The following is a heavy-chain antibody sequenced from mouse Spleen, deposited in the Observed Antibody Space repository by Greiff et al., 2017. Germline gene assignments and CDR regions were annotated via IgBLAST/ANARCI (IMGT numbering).Heavy chain of an antibody. CDR1: GFSLTSYG. D-gene: IGHD2-14*01. Sequence: QVQLQQSGPGLVQPSQSLSITCTVSGFSLTSYGVHWVRQSPGKGLEWLGVIWRGGSTDYNAAFMSRLSITKDNSKSQVFFKMNSLQADDTAIYYCAKNRGYRYEWYFDVWGAGTTVTVSS. CDR2: IWRGGST. V-gene: IGHV2-5*01. J-gene: IGHJ1*01. CDR3: AKNRGYRYEWYFDV.